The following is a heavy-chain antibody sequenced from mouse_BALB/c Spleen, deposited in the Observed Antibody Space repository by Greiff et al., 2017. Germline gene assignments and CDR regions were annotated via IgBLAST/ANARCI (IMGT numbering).Heavy chain of an antibody. J-gene: IGHJ2*01. D-gene: IGHD1-1*02. CDR2: IYPGDGDT. CDR1: GYAFSSYW. Sequence: QVQLKQSGAELVRPGSSVKISCKASGYAFSSYWMNWVKQRPGQGLEWIGQIYPGDGDTNYNGKFKGKATLTADKSSSTAYMQLSSLTSEDSAVYFCARSWYVNFDYWGQGTTLTVSS. V-gene: IGHV1-80*01. CDR3: ARSWYVNFDY.